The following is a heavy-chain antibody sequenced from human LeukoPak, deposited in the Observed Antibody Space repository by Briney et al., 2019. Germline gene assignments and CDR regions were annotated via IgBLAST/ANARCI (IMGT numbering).Heavy chain of an antibody. CDR1: GFIFSDYY. Sequence: GGSLRLSCAASGFIFSDYYMNWIRQAPGKGLEWVSYISGSGSTIHYADSVQGRFTISRDNAKNSLFLQMNSLRAEDTAVYYCARDTSPIGYCSSTSCYEDYWGQGTLVTVSS. CDR2: ISGSGSTI. CDR3: ARDTSPIGYCSSTSCYEDY. J-gene: IGHJ4*02. D-gene: IGHD2-2*01. V-gene: IGHV3-11*04.